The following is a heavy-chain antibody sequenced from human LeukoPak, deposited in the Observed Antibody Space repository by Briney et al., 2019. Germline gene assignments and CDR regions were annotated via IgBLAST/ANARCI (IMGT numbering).Heavy chain of an antibody. CDR3: ARHGIAVAGTSPTLYGMDV. J-gene: IGHJ6*02. V-gene: IGHV5-51*01. D-gene: IGHD6-19*01. CDR2: IDRGDSGT. CDR1: GYIFTSYW. Sequence: GGSLKISWKGSGYIFTSYWIGWGRQMPGKGVEGVGIIDRGDSGTRYSPSFQGQVTISADKSISTAYLQWSSLKASDTAMYYCARHGIAVAGTSPTLYGMDVWGQGTTVTVSS.